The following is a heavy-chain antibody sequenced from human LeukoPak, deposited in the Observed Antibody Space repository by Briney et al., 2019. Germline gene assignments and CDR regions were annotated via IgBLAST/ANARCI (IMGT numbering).Heavy chain of an antibody. CDR3: ARLDGVITTFDY. Sequence: GESLKISCQGSGYNFSTYWIAWVRQVPGKGLEWMGIIYPGDSDTRYSPSFQGQVTISADKSISTAYLQWSSLKASDTAMYYCARLDGVITTFDYWGQGTLVTVSS. CDR2: IYPGDSDT. D-gene: IGHD3-22*01. CDR1: GYNFSTYW. V-gene: IGHV5-51*01. J-gene: IGHJ4*02.